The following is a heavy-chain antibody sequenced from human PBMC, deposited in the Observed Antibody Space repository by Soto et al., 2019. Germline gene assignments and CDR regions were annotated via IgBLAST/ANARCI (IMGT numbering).Heavy chain of an antibody. CDR3: ARDRDVLRYFDWLLPHFDY. CDR1: GFTFSSYS. J-gene: IGHJ4*02. V-gene: IGHV3-48*01. D-gene: IGHD3-9*01. CDR2: ISSSSSTI. Sequence: LSLTCAASGFTFSSYSMNWVRQAPGKGLEWVSYISSSSSTIYYADSVKGRFTISRDNAKNSLYLQMNSLRAEDTAVYYCARDRDVLRYFDWLLPHFDYWGQGTLVTVSS.